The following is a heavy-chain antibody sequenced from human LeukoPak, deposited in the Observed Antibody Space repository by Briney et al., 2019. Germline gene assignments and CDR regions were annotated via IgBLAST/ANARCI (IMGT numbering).Heavy chain of an antibody. Sequence: SETLSLTCTVSGYSIRSGYYWGWIRQPPGKGLEWIGSIHHRGSTDYNPSLKSRVTISLDTSKNQFSLRLSSVTDADTAVYYCVRDVDYWGQGRLVTVSS. V-gene: IGHV4-38-2*02. CDR1: GYSIRSGYY. CDR2: IHHRGST. J-gene: IGHJ4*02. CDR3: VRDVDY.